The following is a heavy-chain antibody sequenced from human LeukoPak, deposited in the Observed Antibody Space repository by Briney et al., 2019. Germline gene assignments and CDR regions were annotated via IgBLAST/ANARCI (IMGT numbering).Heavy chain of an antibody. CDR1: GYTFTSYG. D-gene: IGHD3-10*01. CDR3: ARTPREYYYGSGSYYFDY. J-gene: IGHJ4*02. CDR2: ISAYNGNT. V-gene: IGHV1-18*01. Sequence: GASVKVSCKASGYTFTSYGISWVRQAPGQGLEWMGWISAYNGNTNYAQKPQGRVTMTTDTSTSTAYMELRSLRSDDTAVYYCARTPREYYYGSGSYYFDYWGQGTLVTVSS.